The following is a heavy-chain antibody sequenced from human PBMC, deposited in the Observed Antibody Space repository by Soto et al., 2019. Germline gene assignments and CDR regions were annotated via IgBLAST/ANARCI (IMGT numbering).Heavy chain of an antibody. V-gene: IGHV4-30-2*01. D-gene: IGHD3-10*01. CDR1: GVSISDGGYS. Sequence: QLQLQESGSGLVKPSQTLSLNCAVSGVSISDGGYSWSWIRQPPGKGLEWIGYTHVSGDTYYNPSITGRVTLSVDRSRNQFSLSLTSMTASDTAVYYCARSPFYGSKSLLDNWGQGTLVSVYS. J-gene: IGHJ4*02. CDR3: ARSPFYGSKSLLDN. CDR2: THVSGDT.